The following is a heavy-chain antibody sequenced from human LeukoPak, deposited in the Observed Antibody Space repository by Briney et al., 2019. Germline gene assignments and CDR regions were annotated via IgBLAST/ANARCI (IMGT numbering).Heavy chain of an antibody. CDR3: VRGGYYYGSGSYSPYFDY. J-gene: IGHJ4*02. CDR2: IYHSGST. V-gene: IGHV4-39*07. Sequence: SETLSLTCTVSGGSINNGGYYWSWIRQHPGKGLEWIGEIYHSGSTNYNPSLKSRVAISVDKSKNQFSLKLSSVTAADTAVYYCVRGGYYYGSGSYSPYFDYWGQGTLVTVSS. CDR1: GGSINNGGYY. D-gene: IGHD3-10*01.